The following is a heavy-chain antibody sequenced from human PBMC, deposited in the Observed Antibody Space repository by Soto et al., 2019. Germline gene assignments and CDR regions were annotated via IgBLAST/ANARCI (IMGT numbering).Heavy chain of an antibody. D-gene: IGHD3-16*02. CDR3: ARSLRVTFGGVIAPFDY. Sequence: SETLSLTCTVSGGPISSYYWSWIRQPPGKGLEWIGYIYYSGSTNYNPSLKSRVTISVDTSKNQFSLKLSSVTAADTAVYYCARSLRVTFGGVIAPFDYWGQGTLVTVSS. J-gene: IGHJ4*02. CDR2: IYYSGST. CDR1: GGPISSYY. V-gene: IGHV4-59*08.